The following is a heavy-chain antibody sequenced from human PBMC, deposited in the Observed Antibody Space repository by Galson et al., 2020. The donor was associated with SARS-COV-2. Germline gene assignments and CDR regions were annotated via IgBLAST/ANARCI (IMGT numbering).Heavy chain of an antibody. D-gene: IGHD1-26*01. J-gene: IGHJ4*02. Sequence: GESLKISCAASGFTFSSYDMHWVRQATGKGLEWVSAIGTAGDTYYPGSVKGRFTISRENAKNSLYLQMNSLRAADTAVYYCAGFYSARGFDYWGQGTLVTVSS. CDR1: GFTFSSYD. V-gene: IGHV3-13*01. CDR3: AGFYSARGFDY. CDR2: IGTAGDT.